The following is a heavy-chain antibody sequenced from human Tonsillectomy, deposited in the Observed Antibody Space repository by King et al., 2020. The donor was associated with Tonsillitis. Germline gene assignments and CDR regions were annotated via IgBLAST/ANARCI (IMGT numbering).Heavy chain of an antibody. Sequence: QLVQSGAEVKKPGASVKVSCKASGYTFTSYYINWVRQATGQGLEWMGWMNPNGGNTGYAQKFQGRVTMTRDTSINTAYMELSSLTSEDTAIYYCSRAGYYVGYWGQGTLVTVSS. CDR3: SRAGYYVGY. CDR2: MNPNGGNT. CDR1: GYTFTSYY. J-gene: IGHJ4*02. V-gene: IGHV1-8*01. D-gene: IGHD2/OR15-2a*01.